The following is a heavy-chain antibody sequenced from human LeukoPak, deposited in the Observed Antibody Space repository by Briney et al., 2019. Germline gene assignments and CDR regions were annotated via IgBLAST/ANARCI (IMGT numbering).Heavy chain of an antibody. Sequence: PGGSLRLSCAASGFTFSSYWMSWVRQAPGKGLEWVANIKQDGSEKYYVDSVKGRFTISRDNSKNTIYLQMNSLRADDTAVYYCAKQGRNDFVDSWGQGTLVTVSS. CDR2: IKQDGSEK. CDR1: GFTFSSYW. D-gene: IGHD3-3*01. V-gene: IGHV3-7*03. J-gene: IGHJ4*02. CDR3: AKQGRNDFVDS.